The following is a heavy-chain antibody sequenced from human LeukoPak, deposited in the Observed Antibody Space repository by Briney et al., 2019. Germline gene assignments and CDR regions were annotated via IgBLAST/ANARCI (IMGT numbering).Heavy chain of an antibody. V-gene: IGHV1-2*02. CDR3: AREREFCGGDCYYYYYYYYMDV. CDR1: GYTFTGYY. Sequence: GASVKVSCKASGYTFTGYYMHWVRQAPGQGLEWMGWINPNSGRTNYAQKFQGRVAMTRDTSISTAYMELSRLRSDDTAVYYCAREREFCGGDCYYYYYYYYMDVWGKGTTVTVSS. D-gene: IGHD2-21*01. J-gene: IGHJ6*03. CDR2: INPNSGRT.